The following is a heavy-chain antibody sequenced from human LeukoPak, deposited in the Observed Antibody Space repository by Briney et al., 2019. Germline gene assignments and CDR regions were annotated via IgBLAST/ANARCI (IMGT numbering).Heavy chain of an antibody. J-gene: IGHJ3*02. CDR3: ARVQAADAFDI. V-gene: IGHV3-74*01. CDR1: GFTFSSYW. Sequence: PGGSLRLSCAASGFTFSSYWMHWVRQAPGKGLVWVSRISPDGDSTADADSVKGRFTISRDNAKNTLYLQMNSLRAEDTAVYYCARVQAADAFDIWGQGTMVTVSS. CDR2: ISPDGDST.